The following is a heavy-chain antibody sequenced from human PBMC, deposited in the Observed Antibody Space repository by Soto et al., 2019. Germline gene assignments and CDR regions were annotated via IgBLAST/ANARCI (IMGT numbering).Heavy chain of an antibody. CDR1: GITFTNYA. D-gene: IGHD6-19*01. V-gene: IGHV3-23*01. CDR3: AKHRGFVAGPFDS. Sequence: EVQLLESGGGLAQPGGSLRLSCAVSGITFTNYAMGWVRQAPGKGLEWVSGISGNVGSTTHYADSVKGRFTISRDNSKNSLLLQTNRLRAEDTAVDYCAKHRGFVAGPFDSWGQGTLVIVSS. J-gene: IGHJ4*02. CDR2: ISGNVGSTT.